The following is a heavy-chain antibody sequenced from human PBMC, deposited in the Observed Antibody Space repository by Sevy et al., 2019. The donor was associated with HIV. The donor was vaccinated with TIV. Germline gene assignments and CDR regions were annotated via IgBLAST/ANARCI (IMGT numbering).Heavy chain of an antibody. V-gene: IGHV3-7*03. J-gene: IGHJ6*03. CDR3: ARDAYSSSWYASPPGYYMDV. CDR2: IKQDGSEK. D-gene: IGHD6-13*01. CDR1: GFTFSSYW. Sequence: GGSLRLSCAASGFTFSSYWMSWVRQAPGKGLEWVANIKQDGSEKYYVDSVKGRFTISRDNAKNSLDLQMNSLRAEDTAVYYCARDAYSSSWYASPPGYYMDVWGKGTTVTVSS.